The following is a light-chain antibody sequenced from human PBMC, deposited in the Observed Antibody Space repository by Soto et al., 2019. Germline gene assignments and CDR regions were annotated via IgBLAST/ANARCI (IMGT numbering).Light chain of an antibody. CDR2: DVS. Sequence: SYELTQPPSVSVAPGQTARITCGGNNIGGKSVHWYQQKPGQAPVLVVNDVSDRPSGIPERFSGSKSGNTATLTISRVEAGDEADYYCQVWDSSSDHGVFGGGTKVTVL. J-gene: IGLJ3*02. V-gene: IGLV3-21*02. CDR3: QVWDSSSDHGV. CDR1: NIGGKS.